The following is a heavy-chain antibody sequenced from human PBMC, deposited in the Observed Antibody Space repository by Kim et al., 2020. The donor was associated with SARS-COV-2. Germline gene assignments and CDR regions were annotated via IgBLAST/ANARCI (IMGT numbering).Heavy chain of an antibody. CDR3: TRVEGDSATNAYDY. CDR1: GFTFSDYY. Sequence: GGSLRLSCAASGFTFSDYYMSWIRQAPGKGLEWVSYISSSGSTIYYADSVKGRFTIYRDNAKNSLYLQMNSLRAEDTAVYYCTRVEGDSATNAYDYWGQGTLVTVSS. J-gene: IGHJ4*02. V-gene: IGHV3-11*01. D-gene: IGHD2-21*01. CDR2: ISSSGSTI.